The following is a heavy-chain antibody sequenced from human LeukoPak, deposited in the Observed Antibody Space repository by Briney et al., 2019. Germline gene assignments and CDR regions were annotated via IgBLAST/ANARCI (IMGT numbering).Heavy chain of an antibody. V-gene: IGHV3-11*01. Sequence: PGGSLRLSCAASGFSFKDYYIRWSRQAPGKGLEWVSYISNSGSGIYDADPVKGRFTISRDNANNLVYLQMNSLRVEDTAVYYCVRDKDNSGWNWLDLWGQGILVTVSS. CDR3: VRDKDNSGWNWLDL. D-gene: IGHD6-19*01. J-gene: IGHJ5*02. CDR2: ISNSGSGI. CDR1: GFSFKDYY.